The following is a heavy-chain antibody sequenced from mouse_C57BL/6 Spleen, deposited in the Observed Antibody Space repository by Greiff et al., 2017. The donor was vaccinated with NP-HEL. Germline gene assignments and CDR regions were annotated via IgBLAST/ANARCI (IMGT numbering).Heavy chain of an antibody. CDR3: ASPPYYGSSYYAMDY. Sequence: QVHVKQSGPGLVQPSQSLSITCTVSGFSLTSYGVHWVRQSPGKGLEWLGVIWSGGSTDYNAACISRLSISKDNSKSQVFFKMNSLQAYDTAIYYCASPPYYGSSYYAMDYWGQGTSVTVSS. V-gene: IGHV2-2*01. J-gene: IGHJ4*01. CDR2: IWSGGST. D-gene: IGHD1-1*01. CDR1: GFSLTSYG.